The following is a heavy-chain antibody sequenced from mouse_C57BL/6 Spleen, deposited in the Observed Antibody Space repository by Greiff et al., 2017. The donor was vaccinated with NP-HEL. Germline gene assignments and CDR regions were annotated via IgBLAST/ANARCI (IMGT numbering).Heavy chain of an antibody. J-gene: IGHJ2*01. Sequence: QVQLQQPGAELVKPGASVKLSCKASGYTFTSYWMHWVKQRPGQGLEWIGMIHPNSGSTNYNEKFKSKATLTVDKSSSTAYMQLRSLTSADSAVYDCAGPNRAITTGVAEVDYWGQGTTLTVSS. CDR1: GYTFTSYW. CDR3: AGPNRAITTGVAEVDY. D-gene: IGHD1-1*01. CDR2: IHPNSGST. V-gene: IGHV1-64*01.